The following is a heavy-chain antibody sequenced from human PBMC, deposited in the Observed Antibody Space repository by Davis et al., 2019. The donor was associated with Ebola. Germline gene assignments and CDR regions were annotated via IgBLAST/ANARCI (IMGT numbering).Heavy chain of an antibody. V-gene: IGHV1-3*01. CDR1: GYTFTSYS. J-gene: IGHJ6*02. CDR2: INAGNGNT. D-gene: IGHD6-6*01. CDR3: ARGSSKAYYYYGMDV. Sequence: AASVKVSCKASGYTFTSYSMHWVRQAPGQRLEWMGWINAGNGNTKYSQKFQGRVTITRDTSASTAYRELSSLRSEDTAVYYCARGSSKAYYYYGMDVWGQGTTVTVSS.